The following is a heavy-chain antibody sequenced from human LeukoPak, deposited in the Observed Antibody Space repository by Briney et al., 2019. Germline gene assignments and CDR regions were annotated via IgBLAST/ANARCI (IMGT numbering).Heavy chain of an antibody. D-gene: IGHD3-10*01. CDR3: AQLRTSGSYSGKVFDY. CDR1: GFIFSSYG. Sequence: PGGSLRLSCAASGFIFSSYGMSWVRQAPGKGLEWVSAISGSGGSTYYADSVKGRFTISRGNSKNTLYLQMNSLRAEDTAVYYCAQLRTSGSYSGKVFDYWGQGTLVTVSS. CDR2: ISGSGGST. J-gene: IGHJ4*02. V-gene: IGHV3-23*01.